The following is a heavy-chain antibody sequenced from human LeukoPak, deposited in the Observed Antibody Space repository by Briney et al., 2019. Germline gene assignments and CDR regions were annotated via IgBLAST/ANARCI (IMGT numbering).Heavy chain of an antibody. D-gene: IGHD2-2*01. J-gene: IGHJ3*02. CDR2: IIPIFGTA. V-gene: IGHV1-69*05. CDR1: GGTFSSYA. Sequence: SETVSCKASGGTFSSYAISWVRQAPGQGLEWMGGIIPIFGTANYAQKFQGRVTIATDESTSTAYMELSSLRFEDTAVYYCARERSKYCSSTSCYLPPDAFDIWGQGTMVTVSS. CDR3: ARERSKYCSSTSCYLPPDAFDI.